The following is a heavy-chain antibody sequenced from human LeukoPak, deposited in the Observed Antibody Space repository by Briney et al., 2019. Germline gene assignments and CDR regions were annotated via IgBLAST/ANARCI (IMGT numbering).Heavy chain of an antibody. V-gene: IGHV3-48*03. CDR3: ARFVGATTSLDY. D-gene: IGHD1-26*01. CDR2: ISSSGSTI. CDR1: GFTFSSYE. J-gene: IGHJ4*02. Sequence: TGGSLRLSCAASGFTFSSYEMNWVRQAQGKGLEWVSYISSSGSTIYYADSVKGRFTISRDNAKNSLYLQMNSRRAEDTAVYYCARFVGATTSLDYWGQGTLVTVSS.